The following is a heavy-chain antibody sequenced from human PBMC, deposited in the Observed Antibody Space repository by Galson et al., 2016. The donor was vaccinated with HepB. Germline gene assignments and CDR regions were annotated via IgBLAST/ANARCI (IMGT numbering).Heavy chain of an antibody. CDR3: GKHGGFDY. J-gene: IGHJ4*02. V-gene: IGHV3-23*01. Sequence: SLRLSCAASGFSFSNSGMSWVRQAPGRGLEWVSGLTRSGDATHYADFVKGRFTIPRDNSKNTLYLYMNNLTAGDTAIYYCGKHGGFDYWGQGALVTVSS. CDR2: LTRSGDAT. D-gene: IGHD3-16*01. CDR1: GFSFSNSG.